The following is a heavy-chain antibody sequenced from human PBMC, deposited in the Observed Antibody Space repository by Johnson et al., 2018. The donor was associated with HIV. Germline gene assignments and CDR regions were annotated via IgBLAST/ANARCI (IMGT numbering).Heavy chain of an antibody. CDR3: ARDSGEQLRYAFDI. Sequence: QVQLVESGGGVVQPGRSLRLSCAASGFTFSSYAMHWVRQPPGKGLEWVAVISYGGNKQYYVDSVEGRFTISSDNSKDTLYLQMNSLRAEDTAIYYCARDSGEQLRYAFDIWGQGTMVTVSS. D-gene: IGHD3-10*01. J-gene: IGHJ3*02. CDR1: GFTFSSYA. CDR2: ISYGGNKQ. V-gene: IGHV3-30-3*01.